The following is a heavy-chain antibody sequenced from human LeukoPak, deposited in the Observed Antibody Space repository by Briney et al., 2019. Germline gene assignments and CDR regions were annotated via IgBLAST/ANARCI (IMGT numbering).Heavy chain of an antibody. J-gene: IGHJ4*02. CDR3: ARAYGIAVAGTDFWDY. Sequence: SVKVSCKASGGAFSSYAISWVRQAPGQGLEWMGGIIPIFGTANYAQKFQGRVTITADESTSTAYVELSSLRSEDTAVYYCARAYGIAVAGTDFWDYWGQGTLVTVSS. CDR2: IIPIFGTA. D-gene: IGHD6-19*01. V-gene: IGHV1-69*01. CDR1: GGAFSSYA.